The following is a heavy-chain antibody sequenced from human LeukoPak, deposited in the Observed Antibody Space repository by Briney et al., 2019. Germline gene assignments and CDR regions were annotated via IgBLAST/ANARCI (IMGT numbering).Heavy chain of an antibody. CDR1: GFTFSDYY. CDR3: AKGRGGWYFDY. CDR2: ISGSGGST. J-gene: IGHJ4*02. Sequence: PGGSLRLSCAASGFTFSDYYMSWVRQAPGKGLEWVSAISGSGGSTYYADSVKGRFTISRDNSKNTLYLQMNGLRAEDTAVYHCAKGRGGWYFDYWGQGTLVTVSS. D-gene: IGHD6-19*01. V-gene: IGHV3-23*01.